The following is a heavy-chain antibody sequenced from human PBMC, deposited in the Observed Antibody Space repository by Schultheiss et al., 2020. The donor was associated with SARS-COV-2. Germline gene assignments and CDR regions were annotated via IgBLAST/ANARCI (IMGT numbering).Heavy chain of an antibody. CDR2: ISYEGSKK. CDR3: AKNWGDD. J-gene: IGHJ4*02. Sequence: GGSLRLSCAASGFTFSNYWMNWVRQAPGKGLEWVAIISYEGSKKYYVDSVKGRFTISRDNVKNSLYLQMNSLRPEDTALYFCAKNWGDDWGQGTLVTVSS. CDR1: GFTFSNYW. D-gene: IGHD3-16*01. V-gene: IGHV3-7*03.